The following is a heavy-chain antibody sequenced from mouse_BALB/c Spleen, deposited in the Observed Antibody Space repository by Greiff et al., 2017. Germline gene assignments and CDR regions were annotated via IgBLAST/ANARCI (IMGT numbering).Heavy chain of an antibody. Sequence: EVKLEESGGGLVKPGGSLKLSCAASGFTFSSYAMSWVRQTPEKRLEWVASISSGGSTYYPDSVKGRFTISRDNARNILYLQMSSLRSEDTAMYYCARLYYYGSRVDPWYYFDYWGQGTTLTVSS. D-gene: IGHD1-1*01. J-gene: IGHJ2*01. CDR3: ARLYYYGSRVDPWYYFDY. CDR1: GFTFSSYA. CDR2: ISSGGST. V-gene: IGHV5-6-5*01.